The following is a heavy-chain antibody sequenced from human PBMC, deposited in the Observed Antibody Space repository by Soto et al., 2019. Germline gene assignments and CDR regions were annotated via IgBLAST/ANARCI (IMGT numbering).Heavy chain of an antibody. J-gene: IGHJ1*01. V-gene: IGHV1-3*01. D-gene: IGHD1-7*01. CDR3: ERDQRTPGGDYF. Sequence: AGQVSSEGSGYRFAQTAIHWVRQSPGRSLEWLGWIHPANGNTKYSQKFQGRVTFTRDTSATTAYMELSSLRSEDAGLYYCERDQRTPGGDYF. CDR1: GYRFAQTA. CDR2: IHPANGNT.